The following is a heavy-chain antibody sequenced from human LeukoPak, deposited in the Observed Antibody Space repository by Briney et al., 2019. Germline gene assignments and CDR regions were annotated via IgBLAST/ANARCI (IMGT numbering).Heavy chain of an antibody. Sequence: MPSETLSLTCTVSNGSISSYHWSWVRQPPGKGLEWIGYILTSGTTNYNPSLKSRLTISDDTSKNQFTLKLSSVTAADTAVYYCARLRVSGSYLYYFDYWGQGTLVTVSS. J-gene: IGHJ4*02. CDR1: NGSISSYH. CDR2: ILTSGTT. V-gene: IGHV4-4*09. CDR3: ARLRVSGSYLYYFDY. D-gene: IGHD1-26*01.